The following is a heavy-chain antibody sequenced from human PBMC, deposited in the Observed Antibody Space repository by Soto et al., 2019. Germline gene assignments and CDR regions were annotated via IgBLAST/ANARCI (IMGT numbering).Heavy chain of an antibody. CDR1: GFTFSSYG. CDR3: AKDDRGGSYYNSFDD. J-gene: IGHJ4*02. Sequence: QVQLVESGGGVVQPGRSLRLSCAASGFTFSSYGMHWVRQAPGKGLEWVAVISYDGSNKYYADSVKGRFTSSRDNSKNTLYLLMLGLRAEDTAVYYCAKDDRGGSYYNSFDDWGQGTLVIVS. D-gene: IGHD1-26*01. V-gene: IGHV3-30*18. CDR2: ISYDGSNK.